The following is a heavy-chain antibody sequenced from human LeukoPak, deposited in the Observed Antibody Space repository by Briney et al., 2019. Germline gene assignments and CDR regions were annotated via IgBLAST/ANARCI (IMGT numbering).Heavy chain of an antibody. V-gene: IGHV4-4*02. CDR3: ARVTYSSSWNQPGVVDP. CDR1: GGSISSSNW. CDR2: IYHSGST. D-gene: IGHD6-13*01. J-gene: IGHJ5*02. Sequence: PSETLSLTCAVSGGSISSSNWWSWVRQPPGKGLEWIGEIYHSGSTNYNPSLKSRVTISVDTSKNQFSLKLSSVTAADTAVYYCARVTYSSSWNQPGVVDPWGQGTLVTVSS.